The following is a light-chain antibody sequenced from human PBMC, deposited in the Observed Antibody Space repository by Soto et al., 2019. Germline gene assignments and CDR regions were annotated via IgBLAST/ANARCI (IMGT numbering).Light chain of an antibody. J-gene: IGLJ1*01. CDR2: DVS. CDR1: SSDVGGYNY. Sequence: QSVLTQPASGSGSPGQSLTISLTGKSSDVGGYNYVSWYQQHPGKAPKLMIYDVSNRPSGVSNRFSGSKSGNTASLTISGLQAEDEADYYCSSYTRSSTLVFGTGTKVTVL. V-gene: IGLV2-14*01. CDR3: SSYTRSSTLV.